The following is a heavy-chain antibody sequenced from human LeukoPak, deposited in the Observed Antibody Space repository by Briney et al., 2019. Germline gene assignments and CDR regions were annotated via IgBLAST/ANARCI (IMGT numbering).Heavy chain of an antibody. J-gene: IGHJ4*02. V-gene: IGHV3-11*06. Sequence: GGSLRLSCSASGFTLSVYYMSWIRQAPGKGLEWVSYISSSSSYTNYADSVKGRFTISRDNAKNSLYLQMNSLRAEDTAVYYCATHFCSGYSPFDYWGQGTLVTVSS. D-gene: IGHD3-3*02. CDR3: ATHFCSGYSPFDY. CDR2: ISSSSSYT. CDR1: GFTLSVYY.